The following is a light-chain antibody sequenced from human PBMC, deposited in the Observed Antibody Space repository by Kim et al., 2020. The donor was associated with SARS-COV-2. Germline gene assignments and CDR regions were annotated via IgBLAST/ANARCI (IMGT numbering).Light chain of an antibody. V-gene: IGLV3-19*01. J-gene: IGLJ2*01. CDR3: NSRDSSGNHVV. Sequence: ALGQTVRITSPGDSLRGYYASWYQHKPGRAPVLVIYGKNNRPSGIPDRFSGSSSGNPASLTITGAQAEDEADYYCNSRDSSGNHVVFGGGTQLTVL. CDR2: GKN. CDR1: SLRGYY.